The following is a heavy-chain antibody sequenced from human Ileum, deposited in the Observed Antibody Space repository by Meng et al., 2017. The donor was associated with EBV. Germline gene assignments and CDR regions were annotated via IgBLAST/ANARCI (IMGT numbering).Heavy chain of an antibody. D-gene: IGHD3-22*01. CDR3: ARDSSSSAYSPFDY. CDR2: TYYRSKWYN. J-gene: IGHJ4*02. CDR1: GDSVSSNSAP. Sequence: QLTRSGTGLAVPSHTLPLTCASSGDSVSSNSAPWNWIRQSPSRGLEWLGRTYYRSKWYNDYAVSVKSRITINPDTSKNQFSLQLNSVTPEDTAVYYCARDSSSSAYSPFDYWGQGTLVTVSS. V-gene: IGHV6-1*01.